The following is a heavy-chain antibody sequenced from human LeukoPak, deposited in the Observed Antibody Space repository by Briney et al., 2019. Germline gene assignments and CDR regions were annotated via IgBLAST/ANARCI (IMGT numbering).Heavy chain of an antibody. Sequence: ASVKVSCKASGYTFTGYYMHWVRQAPGRGLEWMGWINPNSGGTNYAQKFQGRVTMTRDTSISTAYMELSRLRSDDTAVYYCARASGTTSGRGIDHWGQGTLVTVSS. J-gene: IGHJ4*02. V-gene: IGHV1-2*02. CDR2: INPNSGGT. CDR1: GYTFTGYY. CDR3: ARASGTTSGRGIDH. D-gene: IGHD1-1*01.